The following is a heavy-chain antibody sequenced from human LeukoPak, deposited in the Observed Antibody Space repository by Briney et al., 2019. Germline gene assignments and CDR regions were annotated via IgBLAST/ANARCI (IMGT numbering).Heavy chain of an antibody. V-gene: IGHV4-31*03. CDR1: GGSISSGGYY. D-gene: IGHD6-13*01. J-gene: IGHJ5*02. Sequence: SETLSLTCTVSGGSISSGGYYWSWIRQHPGKGLEWIGYIYYSGSTYYNPSLKTRVTISVDTSKNQFSLKLSSVTAADTAVYYCARHGWAAAGHGWFDPWGQGTLVTVSS. CDR3: ARHGWAAAGHGWFDP. CDR2: IYYSGST.